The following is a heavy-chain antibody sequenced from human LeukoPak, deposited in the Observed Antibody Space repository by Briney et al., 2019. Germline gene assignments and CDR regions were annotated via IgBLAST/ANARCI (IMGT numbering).Heavy chain of an antibody. Sequence: SETLSLTCTVSGASISSTTYYWGWIRQPPGEGLEWIGTIYSRGSTYYNPSLKSRLTISVDTSENQFSLKLNSVTAADTAVYYCARLAGTPTSYYYYYFAVWGKGTTVTVSS. CDR1: GASISSTTYY. V-gene: IGHV4-39*01. CDR3: ARLAGTPTSYYYYYFAV. D-gene: IGHD1-1*01. J-gene: IGHJ6*03. CDR2: IYSRGST.